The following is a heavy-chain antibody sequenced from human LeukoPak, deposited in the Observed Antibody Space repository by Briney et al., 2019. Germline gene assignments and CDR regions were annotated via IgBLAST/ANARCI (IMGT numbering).Heavy chain of an antibody. CDR3: RSGGAAPGAFDN. CDR2: IKYDGDEE. J-gene: IGHJ4*02. D-gene: IGHD4/OR15-4a*01. CDR1: GFTFRDFW. Sequence: GGSLRLSCAASGFTFRDFWMSWMRQAPGKGLEWVANIKYDGDEEYYVDSVKGRFAISRDNAKNSLYLQLNSLRVEDTAVYYCRSGGAAPGAFDNWGQGTLVTVSP. V-gene: IGHV3-7*01.